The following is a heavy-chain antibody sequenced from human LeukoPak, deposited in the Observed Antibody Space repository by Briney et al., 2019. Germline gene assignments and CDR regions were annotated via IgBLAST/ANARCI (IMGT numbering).Heavy chain of an antibody. V-gene: IGHV4-39*07. CDR3: ARNYYYNYYMDV. CDR2: MYYRGST. Sequence: SETLSLTCTVSGGSISSSSHYWGWIRQPPGKGLEWIGSMYYRGSTYHNPSLKSRVTISVDTPKNQFSLRLSSVTAADTAVYYCARNYYYNYYMDVWGKGTTVTVSS. CDR1: GGSISSSSHY. J-gene: IGHJ6*03.